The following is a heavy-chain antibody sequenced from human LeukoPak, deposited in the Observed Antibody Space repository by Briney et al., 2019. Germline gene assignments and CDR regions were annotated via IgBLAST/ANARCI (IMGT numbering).Heavy chain of an antibody. CDR2: ISYDGSNK. J-gene: IGHJ3*02. CDR3: AKAYDSSGYYGAHAFDI. D-gene: IGHD3-22*01. Sequence: PGRSLRLSCAASGFTFSSYGMHWVRQAPGKGLEWVAVISYDGSNKYYADSVKGRFTISRDNSKNTLYLQMNSLRAEDTAVYYCAKAYDSSGYYGAHAFDIWGQGTMVTVSS. V-gene: IGHV3-30*18. CDR1: GFTFSSYG.